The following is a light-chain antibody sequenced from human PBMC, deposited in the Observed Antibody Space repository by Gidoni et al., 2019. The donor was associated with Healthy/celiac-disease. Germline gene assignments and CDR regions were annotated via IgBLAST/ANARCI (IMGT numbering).Light chain of an antibody. CDR3: QQYDNLPT. V-gene: IGKV1-33*01. J-gene: IGKJ5*01. Sequence: IQMNQSPSSLSASVGDRVTITCQASQDISNYLNWYQQKPGKAPKLLIYDASNLETGVSSRFSGSGSGTDFTFTISSLQPEDSATYYCQQYDNLPTFGQGTRLEIK. CDR1: QDISNY. CDR2: DAS.